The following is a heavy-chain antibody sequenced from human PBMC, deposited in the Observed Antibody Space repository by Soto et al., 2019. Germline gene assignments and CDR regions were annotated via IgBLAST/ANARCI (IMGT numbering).Heavy chain of an antibody. CDR3: ARDYLPSSTWSERRRCFDM. D-gene: IGHD3-9*01. CDR2: ISGDVASI. CDR1: GFTFDSYN. Sequence: GSLRLSCAASGFTFDSYNMNWVRQAPGKGLEWVSSISGDVASIYYADSVSGRFTISRDNAESSLFLQMNSLRAEDTAVYLCARDYLPSSTWSERRRCFDMWGHGTLVTIA. V-gene: IGHV3-21*01. J-gene: IGHJ4*01.